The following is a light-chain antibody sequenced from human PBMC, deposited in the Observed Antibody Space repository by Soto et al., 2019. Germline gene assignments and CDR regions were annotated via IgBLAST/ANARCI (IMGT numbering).Light chain of an antibody. CDR2: EAS. CDR1: QSIRKN. CDR3: QQSHNYMYT. Sequence: ELVLSQSPATLSVSPGERATLSCRASQSIRKNLAWYQQKPGQAPTLLIYEASTRATGVPARFSGSGSGTEFTLTISSLQSEDFAIYYCQQSHNYMYTFGQGTNLEIK. J-gene: IGKJ2*01. V-gene: IGKV3-15*01.